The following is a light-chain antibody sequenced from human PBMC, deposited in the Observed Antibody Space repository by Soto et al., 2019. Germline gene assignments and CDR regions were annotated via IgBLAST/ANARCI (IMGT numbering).Light chain of an antibody. CDR2: QDS. CDR3: QAWDSSTGV. Sequence: SYELTQPPSVSVSPGQTASITCSGDKLGDKYACWYQQKPGQSPVLVIYQDSSRPSGIPERFSGSNSGNTATLTISGTQAIDEADYYCQAWDSSTGVFGGGTKLTVL. J-gene: IGLJ2*01. CDR1: KLGDKY. V-gene: IGLV3-1*01.